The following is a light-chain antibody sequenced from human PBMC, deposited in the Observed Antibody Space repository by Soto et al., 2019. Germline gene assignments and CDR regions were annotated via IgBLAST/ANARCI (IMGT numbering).Light chain of an antibody. CDR2: DVS. CDR1: SSDVGGYNY. J-gene: IGLJ3*02. Sequence: QSALTQPRSVSGSPGQSVTISCTGTSSDVGGYNYVSWYQHHPGKAPKFMIYDVSKRPSGVPDRFSGSKSGNTASLTISGLQAEDEADYYCCSYAGSNTLVFGGGTKLTVL. CDR3: CSYAGSNTLV. V-gene: IGLV2-11*01.